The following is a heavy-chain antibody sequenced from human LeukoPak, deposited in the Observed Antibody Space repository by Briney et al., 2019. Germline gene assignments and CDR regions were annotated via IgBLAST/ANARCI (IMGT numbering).Heavy chain of an antibody. CDR1: GFTFSSYE. Sequence: PGGSLRLSCAASGFTFSSYEMNWVRQAPGKGLEWVSYISSFSSTIYYADSVMGRFTISRDNAKNSLYLQMNSLRAEDTAVYYFARSPNYKGYFDYWGQGTLVTVSS. CDR3: ARSPNYKGYFDY. V-gene: IGHV3-48*03. D-gene: IGHD3-10*01. CDR2: ISSFSSTI. J-gene: IGHJ4*02.